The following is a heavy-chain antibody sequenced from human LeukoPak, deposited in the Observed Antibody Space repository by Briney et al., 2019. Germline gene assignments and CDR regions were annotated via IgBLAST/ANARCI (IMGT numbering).Heavy chain of an antibody. CDR1: GYTFTSYG. CDR2: ISAYNGNT. CDR3: ARDVSIAVAGPLGY. D-gene: IGHD6-19*01. J-gene: IGHJ4*02. Sequence: GASVKVSCQASGYTFTSYGISWVRQAPGQGLEWMGWISAYNGNTNYAQKLQGRVTMTTDTSTSTAYMELRSLRSDDTAVYYCARDVSIAVAGPLGYWGQGTLVTVSS. V-gene: IGHV1-18*01.